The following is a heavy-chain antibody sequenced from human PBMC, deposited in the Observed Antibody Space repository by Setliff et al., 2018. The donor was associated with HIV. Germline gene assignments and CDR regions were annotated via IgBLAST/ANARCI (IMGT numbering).Heavy chain of an antibody. D-gene: IGHD3-10*01. CDR1: GGSFSGYY. V-gene: IGHV4-34*01. Sequence: KPSETLSLTCAVYGGSFSGYYWSWIRQPPGKGLEWIGEINHSGSTNYNPSLKSRVTISVDTSKNQFSLKLSSVTAADTAVYYCARVVTMVRGAYCFDYWGQGTLVTVSS. CDR2: INHSGST. CDR3: ARVVTMVRGAYCFDY. J-gene: IGHJ4*02.